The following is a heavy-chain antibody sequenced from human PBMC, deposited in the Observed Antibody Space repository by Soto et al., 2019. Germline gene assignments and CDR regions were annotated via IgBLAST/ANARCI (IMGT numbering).Heavy chain of an antibody. CDR1: GFTFRSYW. J-gene: IGHJ4*02. V-gene: IGHV3-74*01. CDR3: AKQFDY. Sequence: GGALRLSCAASGFTFRSYWMHWVRQAPGKGLVWVSRINSDGSNTGYADSVKGRFTISRDNAKNTLYLQMNGLRAEDTAVYYCAKQFDYWGQGTLVTVSS. CDR2: INSDGSNT.